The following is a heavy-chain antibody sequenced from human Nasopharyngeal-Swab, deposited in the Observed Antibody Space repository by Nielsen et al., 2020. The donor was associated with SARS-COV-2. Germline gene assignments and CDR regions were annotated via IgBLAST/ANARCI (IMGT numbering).Heavy chain of an antibody. Sequence: GGSLKISCKVSGYSFTNYWIGWVRQMPGKGLEWMGIIYPGDSDTRYSPSFQGQVTISADKSISTTHLQWSSLQASDTAMYFCTRLGHCSGGSCYALGPDYWGQGTQVTVSS. CDR1: GYSFTNYW. V-gene: IGHV5-51*01. CDR2: IYPGDSDT. D-gene: IGHD2-15*01. CDR3: TRLGHCSGGSCYALGPDY. J-gene: IGHJ4*02.